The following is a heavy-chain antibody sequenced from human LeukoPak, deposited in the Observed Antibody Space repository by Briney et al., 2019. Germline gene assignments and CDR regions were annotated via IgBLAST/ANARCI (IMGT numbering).Heavy chain of an antibody. CDR2: IRYDGSNK. D-gene: IGHD2-2*01. J-gene: IGHJ4*02. V-gene: IGHV3-30*02. CDR3: AKYCSSTSWYSYISGFHYFDY. CDR1: GFTFSSYG. Sequence: GGSLRLSCAASGFTFSSYGMHWVRQAPGKGLEWVAFIRYDGSNKYYADSVRGRFTISRDNSKNTLYLQMNSLRAEDTAVYYCAKYCSSTSWYSYISGFHYFDYWGPGTLVTVSS.